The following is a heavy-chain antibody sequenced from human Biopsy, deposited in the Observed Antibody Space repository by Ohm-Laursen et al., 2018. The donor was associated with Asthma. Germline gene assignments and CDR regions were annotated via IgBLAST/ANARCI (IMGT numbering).Heavy chain of an antibody. V-gene: IGHV4-31*02. CDR3: ARGRGYCRDGNCYNYYFEN. J-gene: IGHJ4*02. CDR1: GASISSGGYY. CDR2: IDYSGTT. D-gene: IGHD2-15*01. Sequence: TLSLTCTVSGASISSGGYYWSWIRHHPGSGLEWIGYIDYSGTTYYNPSLKSRVSLSPDTSKNQFSLRLSSLTAADTAVYYCARGRGYCRDGNCYNYYFENWGQGTLVTVSS.